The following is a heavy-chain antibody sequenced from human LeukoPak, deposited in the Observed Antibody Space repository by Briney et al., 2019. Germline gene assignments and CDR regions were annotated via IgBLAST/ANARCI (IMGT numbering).Heavy chain of an antibody. J-gene: IGHJ4*02. CDR1: GYTITGYY. Sequence: GASVKVSCKAFGYTITGYYIHWVRQAPGQGLEWMGWINPNNGGTNSAQKFQGRVTMTSDTSITTAYMDLSRLTSDDTAVYYCAREISDYASAYWGQGTLVTVSS. V-gene: IGHV1-2*02. CDR2: INPNNGGT. D-gene: IGHD4-17*01. CDR3: AREISDYASAY.